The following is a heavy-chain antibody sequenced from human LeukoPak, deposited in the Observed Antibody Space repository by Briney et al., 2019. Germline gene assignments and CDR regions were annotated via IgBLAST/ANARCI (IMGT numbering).Heavy chain of an antibody. V-gene: IGHV4-59*01. CDR3: ARTEYLSGWFDP. D-gene: IGHD2/OR15-2a*01. CDR1: GGSISSYY. J-gene: IGHJ5*02. Sequence: SETLSLTCTVSGGSISSYYWSWIQQPPGKGLEWIGYIYYSGSTNYNPSLKSRVTISVDTSKNQFSLKLSSVTAADTAVYYCARTEYLSGWFDPWGQGTLVTVSS. CDR2: IYYSGST.